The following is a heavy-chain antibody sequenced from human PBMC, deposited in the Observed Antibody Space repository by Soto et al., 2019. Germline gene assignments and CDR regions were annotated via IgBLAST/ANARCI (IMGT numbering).Heavy chain of an antibody. CDR3: ARDRDSSYFPPPYYFDS. CDR2: ISYDGSKT. J-gene: IGHJ4*02. CDR1: AFTFRSYT. D-gene: IGHD4-4*01. Sequence: QVQLVESGGGVVQPGRSLRLSCAASAFTFRSYTMHWVRQAPGKGLEWLATISYDGSKTNYADSVRGRFTISRDNSKSTLFLQMDSLRPEDTAVYSGARDRDSSYFPPPYYFDSWGQGTLVTVSS. V-gene: IGHV3-30*04.